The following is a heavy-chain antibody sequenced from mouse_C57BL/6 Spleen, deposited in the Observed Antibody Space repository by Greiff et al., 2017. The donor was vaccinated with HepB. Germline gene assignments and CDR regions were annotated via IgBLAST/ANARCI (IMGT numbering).Heavy chain of an antibody. CDR1: GFTFSSYA. V-gene: IGHV5-4*01. CDR2: ISDGGSYT. J-gene: IGHJ3*01. Sequence: EVQGVESGGGLVKPGGSLKLSCAASGFTFSSYAMSWVRQTPEKRLEWVATISDGGSYTYYPDNVKGRFTISRDNAKNNLYLQMSHLKSEDTAMYYCARERSTMVTTPFAYWGQGTLVTVSA. CDR3: ARERSTMVTTPFAY. D-gene: IGHD2-2*01.